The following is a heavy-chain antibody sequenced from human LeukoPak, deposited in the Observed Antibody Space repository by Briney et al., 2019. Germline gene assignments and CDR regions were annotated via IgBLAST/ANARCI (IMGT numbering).Heavy chain of an antibody. CDR2: IRYDGSNK. CDR3: AKGYWSGYSFDNWFDP. J-gene: IGHJ5*02. Sequence: GGSRRLSCAASGFTFSDYGMHWVRQAPGKGLEWVAFIRYDGSNKYYADSVKGRFTISRDNSKNTLYLQMNTLRAEDTAVYFCAKGYWSGYSFDNWFDPWGQGTLVTVSS. D-gene: IGHD3-3*01. CDR1: GFTFSDYG. V-gene: IGHV3-30*02.